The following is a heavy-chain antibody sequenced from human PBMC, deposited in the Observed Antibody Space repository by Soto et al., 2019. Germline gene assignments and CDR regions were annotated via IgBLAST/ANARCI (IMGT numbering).Heavy chain of an antibody. CDR1: GYTFTSYG. V-gene: IGHV1-18*01. CDR2: ISAYNGNT. J-gene: IGHJ6*04. D-gene: IGHD3-3*01. CDR3: ARAQYYDFWSGYPQMDV. Sequence: QVQLVQSGAEVKKPGASVKVSCKASGYTFTSYGISWVRQAPGQGLEWMGWISAYNGNTNYAQKLQGRGTMTTDTSTSTAYMELRSLRSDDTAVYYCARAQYYDFWSGYPQMDVWGKGTTVTVSS.